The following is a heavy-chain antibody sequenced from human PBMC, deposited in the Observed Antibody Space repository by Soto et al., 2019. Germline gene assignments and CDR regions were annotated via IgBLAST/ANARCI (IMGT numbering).Heavy chain of an antibody. J-gene: IGHJ4*02. D-gene: IGHD5-12*01. CDR2: ISYDGSNK. CDR3: AREVFGMATITPHFDY. Sequence: GGSLRLSCAASGFTFSSYAMHWVRQAPGKGLEWVAAISYDGSNKYYADSVKGRFTISRDNSKNTLYLQMNSLRAEDTAVYYCAREVFGMATITPHFDYWGQGTLVTV. V-gene: IGHV3-30-3*01. CDR1: GFTFSSYA.